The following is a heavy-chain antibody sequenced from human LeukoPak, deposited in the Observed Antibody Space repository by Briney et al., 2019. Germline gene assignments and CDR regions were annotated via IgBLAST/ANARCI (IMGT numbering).Heavy chain of an antibody. CDR2: IIPIFGTA. CDR1: GGTFSSYA. V-gene: IGHV1-69*13. J-gene: IGHJ5*02. D-gene: IGHD6-13*01. Sequence: GASVKVSCKASGGTFSSYAISWVRQAPGQGLEWMGGIIPIFGTANYAQKFQGRVTITADESTSTAYMELSSLTSDDTAVYYCAREGIAEPDTNWFDPWGQGTLVTVSS. CDR3: AREGIAEPDTNWFDP.